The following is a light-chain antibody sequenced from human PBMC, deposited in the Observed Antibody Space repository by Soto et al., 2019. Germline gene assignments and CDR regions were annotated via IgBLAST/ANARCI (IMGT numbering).Light chain of an antibody. CDR3: QQYNNSPEYT. Sequence: ETVLTQSPGTLSLSPGERATLSCKASQSVTSRYLAWYQQKPGQAPRLLIYGASSRATSIPDRFSGSGSGTDFTLTISRLEPEDFAVYFCQQYNNSPEYTFGQGTKLEIK. J-gene: IGKJ2*01. CDR2: GAS. CDR1: QSVTSRY. V-gene: IGKV3-20*01.